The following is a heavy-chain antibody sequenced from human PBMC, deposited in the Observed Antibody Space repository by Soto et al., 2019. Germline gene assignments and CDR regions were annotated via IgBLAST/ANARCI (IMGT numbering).Heavy chain of an antibody. CDR1: GYTFTSYD. J-gene: IGHJ3*02. D-gene: IGHD3-3*01. Sequence: ASVKVSCKTSGYTFTSYDINWVRQAPGQGLEWVGWMNTNSDDTRSAQKFRGRLTLTRDKSMRAVYMKLSSLRSEDTAVYYCARLYYDFWSGSPRYAFDIWGQGTMVTVSS. CDR2: MNTNSDDT. CDR3: ARLYYDFWSGSPRYAFDI. V-gene: IGHV1-8*01.